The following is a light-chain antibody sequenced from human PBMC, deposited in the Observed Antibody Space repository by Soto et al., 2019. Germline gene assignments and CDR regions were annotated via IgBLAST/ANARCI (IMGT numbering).Light chain of an antibody. CDR2: GAS. V-gene: IGKV3-20*01. Sequence: EIVLTQSPGTLSLSPGERATLSCRASQSITSSYFAWYQQKPGQAPRLLIYGASSRATGIPDRFSGSGSGTDFTLTISRLEPEDFAVYYCQQYGSFRTFGQGTKVEIK. CDR3: QQYGSFRT. J-gene: IGKJ1*01. CDR1: QSITSSY.